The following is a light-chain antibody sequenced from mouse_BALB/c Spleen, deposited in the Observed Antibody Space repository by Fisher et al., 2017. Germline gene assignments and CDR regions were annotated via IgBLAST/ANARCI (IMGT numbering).Light chain of an antibody. J-gene: IGKJ4*01. CDR3: QQSNEDPFT. Sequence: DIVITQSPAIMSASPGEKVTMTCRASSSVSYMHWYQQKSGASPKLWIYSTSNLASGVPARFSGSGSRTDFTLTINPVEADDVATYYCQQSNEDPFTFGSGTKLEIK. V-gene: IGKV4-57-1*01. CDR1: SSVSY. CDR2: STS.